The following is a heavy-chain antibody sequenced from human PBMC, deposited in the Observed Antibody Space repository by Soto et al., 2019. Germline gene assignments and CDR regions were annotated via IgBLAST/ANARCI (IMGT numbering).Heavy chain of an antibody. CDR3: AKGGPFSIAAAGTQ. CDR1: GFTFSSYG. J-gene: IGHJ4*02. V-gene: IGHV3-30*18. D-gene: IGHD6-13*01. CDR2: ISYDGSKK. Sequence: GGSLRLSCAASGFTFSSYGMHWVRQAPGKGLEWVAVISYDGSKKYYADSVKGRFTISRDNSKNTLYLQMNSLRVEDTAVYYCAKGGPFSIAAAGTQWGQGTLVTVPQ.